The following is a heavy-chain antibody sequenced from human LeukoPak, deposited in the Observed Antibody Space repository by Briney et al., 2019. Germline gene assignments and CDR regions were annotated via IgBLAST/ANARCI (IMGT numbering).Heavy chain of an antibody. CDR3: ARFTDYYDSSGYYLYYFDY. J-gene: IGHJ4*02. D-gene: IGHD3-22*01. CDR2: INHSGST. V-gene: IGHV4-34*01. Sequence: SETLSLTCAVYGGSFSGYYWSWIRQPPGKGLEWIGEINHSGSTNYNPSLKSRVIISVDTSKNQFSLKLSSVTAADTAVYYCARFTDYYDSSGYYLYYFDYWGQGTLVTVSS. CDR1: GGSFSGYY.